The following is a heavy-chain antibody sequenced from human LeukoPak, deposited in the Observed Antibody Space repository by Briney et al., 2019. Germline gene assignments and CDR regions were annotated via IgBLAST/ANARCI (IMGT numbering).Heavy chain of an antibody. Sequence: PGRSLRLSCAASGFTFSSYGFHWVRQAPGKGLEWVAVIWSDGSYKYYADSVKGRFTISRDDSKSTLYLQMNSLRAEDTAVYYCARDFSLQLFDYWGQGTLVTVFS. CDR1: GFTFSSYG. CDR3: ARDFSLQLFDY. CDR2: IWSDGSYK. V-gene: IGHV3-33*01. J-gene: IGHJ4*02. D-gene: IGHD5-24*01.